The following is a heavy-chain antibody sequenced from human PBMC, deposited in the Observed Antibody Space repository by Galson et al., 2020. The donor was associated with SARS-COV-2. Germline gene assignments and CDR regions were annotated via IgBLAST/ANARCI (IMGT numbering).Heavy chain of an antibody. CDR1: GFTFSDYY. Sequence: NSGGSLRLSCAASGFTFSDYYMSWIRQAPGKGLEWVSYISSSGSTIYYADSVKGRFTISRDNAKNSLYLQMNSLRAEDTAVYYCARDHMVRSYYYYMDVWGKGTTVTISS. J-gene: IGHJ6*03. D-gene: IGHD3-10*01. V-gene: IGHV3-11*04. CDR2: ISSSGSTI. CDR3: ARDHMVRSYYYYMDV.